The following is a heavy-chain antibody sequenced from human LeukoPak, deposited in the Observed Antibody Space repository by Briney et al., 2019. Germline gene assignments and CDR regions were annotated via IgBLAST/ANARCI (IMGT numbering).Heavy chain of an antibody. Sequence: SETLFPTCTVSGGSISPFSWSWIRQPPGKGLEYIGYISYNRNTNYNPSLYSRVTISIDTSKNQFSLQLNSVTAADTAVYYCARSQAQLFNSHFDLWGRGTLVTASS. CDR3: ARSQAQLFNSHFDL. V-gene: IGHV4-59*01. J-gene: IGHJ2*01. CDR2: ISYNRNT. D-gene: IGHD1-1*01. CDR1: GGSISPFS.